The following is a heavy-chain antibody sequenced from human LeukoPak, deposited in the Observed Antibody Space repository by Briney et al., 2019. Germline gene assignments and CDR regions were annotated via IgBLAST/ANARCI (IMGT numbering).Heavy chain of an antibody. D-gene: IGHD2-15*01. CDR2: ISGSGGST. V-gene: IGHV3-23*01. Sequence: GGSLRLSCAASGFTFSSYAMSWVRRAPGKGLEWVSAISGSGGSTYYADSVKGRFTISRDNSKNTLYLQMNSLRAEDTAVYYCAKGLGYCSGGSCYKGHYYYYGMDVWGQGTTVTVSS. CDR1: GFTFSSYA. J-gene: IGHJ6*02. CDR3: AKGLGYCSGGSCYKGHYYYYGMDV.